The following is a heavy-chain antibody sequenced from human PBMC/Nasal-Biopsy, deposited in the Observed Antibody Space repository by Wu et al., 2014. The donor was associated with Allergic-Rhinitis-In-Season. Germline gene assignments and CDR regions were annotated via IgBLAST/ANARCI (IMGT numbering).Heavy chain of an antibody. D-gene: IGHD6-6*01. CDR3: ARLIARPGPDWYFDL. Sequence: LRLSCAASGFTFSNYWMNWVRQAPGKELEWVANIKQDGSEKYYVDSLKGRFTISRDNAKNSLYLQMNSLRAEDTAVYYCARLIARPGPDWYFDLWGRGTLVSVSS. V-gene: IGHV3-7*03. CDR2: IKQDGSEK. J-gene: IGHJ2*01. CDR1: GFTFSNYW.